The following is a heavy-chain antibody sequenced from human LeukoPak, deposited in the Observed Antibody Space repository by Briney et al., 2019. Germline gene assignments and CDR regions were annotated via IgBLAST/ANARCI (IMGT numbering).Heavy chain of an antibody. CDR1: GGSISSYY. D-gene: IGHD1-26*01. CDR2: IYYSGST. Sequence: PSETLSLTCTASGGSISSYYWSWIRQPPGKGLEWIGYIYYSGSTNYNPSLKSRVTISVDTSKNKSSLKLSSVTAADTAVYYCATHASARYSASYADSWGQGTLVTVSS. V-gene: IGHV4-59*08. J-gene: IGHJ4*02. CDR3: ATHASARYSASYADS.